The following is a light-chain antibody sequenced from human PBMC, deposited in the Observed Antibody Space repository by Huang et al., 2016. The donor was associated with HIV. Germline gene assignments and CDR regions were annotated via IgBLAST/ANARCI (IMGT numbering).Light chain of an antibody. Sequence: DIVMTQSPDSLAVSLGERATINYKSSQSVLYSSNNKNFLGWYQQKSGQPPKLLIYWASTRESGVPERFSGSGSGTDFTLTISSLQAEDVAVYYCQQFYSTPYTFGQGTKLEIK. CDR2: WAS. V-gene: IGKV4-1*01. J-gene: IGKJ2*01. CDR1: QSVLYSSNNKNF. CDR3: QQFYSTPYT.